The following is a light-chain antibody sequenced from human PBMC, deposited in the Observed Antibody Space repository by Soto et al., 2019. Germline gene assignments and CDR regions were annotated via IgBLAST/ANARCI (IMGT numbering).Light chain of an antibody. CDR1: SSDVGGYNS. Sequence: QSALTQPASVSGSPGQSITISCTGTSSDVGGYNSVSWYQQEPGKAPKLLIYEVNNRFSGVSNRFSGSKSGNTASLTISGLLTEDEADYYCSSYTADMTYVFGTGTKLTVL. J-gene: IGLJ1*01. CDR2: EVN. CDR3: SSYTADMTYV. V-gene: IGLV2-14*01.